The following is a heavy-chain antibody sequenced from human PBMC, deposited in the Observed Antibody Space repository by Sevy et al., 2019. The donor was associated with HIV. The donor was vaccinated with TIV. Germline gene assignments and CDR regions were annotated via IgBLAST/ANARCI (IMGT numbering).Heavy chain of an antibody. J-gene: IGHJ6*03. CDR2: IKQDGSEN. Sequence: GGSLRLSCAASGFTFSSYWMSWVRQAPGKGLEWVANIKQDGSENYYVDSVQGRFTISRDNAKKSLYLQMNSLRVEDTAVYYCAKFAGLYYYYMDVWGKGTTVTVSS. CDR1: GFTFSSYW. V-gene: IGHV3-7*03. CDR3: AKFAGLYYYYMDV. D-gene: IGHD3-10*01.